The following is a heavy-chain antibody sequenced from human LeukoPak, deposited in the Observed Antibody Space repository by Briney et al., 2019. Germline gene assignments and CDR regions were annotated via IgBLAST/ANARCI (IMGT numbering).Heavy chain of an antibody. CDR1: GYTFTNFW. J-gene: IGHJ4*02. V-gene: IGHV5-51*01. D-gene: IGHD6-19*01. CDR3: ARRDNSGWYGPAAFDY. Sequence: GESLKISCKGSGYTFTNFWIGWVRQMPGKGLEWMGGIYPGDSDTRYSPSLQGQVTISADKSISTAYLQWSSLKASDTGMYYCARRDNSGWYGPAAFDYWGQGTLVTVSS. CDR2: IYPGDSDT.